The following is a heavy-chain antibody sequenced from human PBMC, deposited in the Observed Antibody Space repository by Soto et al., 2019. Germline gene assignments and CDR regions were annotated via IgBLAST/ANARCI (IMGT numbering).Heavy chain of an antibody. J-gene: IGHJ6*02. V-gene: IGHV3-7*01. CDR1: GFTFSSYW. CDR3: ARDWSSSWPHYYYYYGMDV. Sequence: PGGSLRLSCAASGFTFSSYWMSWVRQAPGKGLEWVANIKQDGSEKYYVDSVKGRFTISRDNAKNSLYLQMNSLRAEDTAVYYCARDWSSSWPHYYYYYGMDVWGQGTTVTVSS. D-gene: IGHD6-13*01. CDR2: IKQDGSEK.